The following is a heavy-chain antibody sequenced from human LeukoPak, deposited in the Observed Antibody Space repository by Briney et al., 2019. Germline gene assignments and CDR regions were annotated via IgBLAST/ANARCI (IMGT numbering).Heavy chain of an antibody. CDR3: ARGRRGYVSRRPFDY. D-gene: IGHD5-12*01. V-gene: IGHV4-39*01. J-gene: IGHJ4*02. CDR2: IYYSGST. CDR1: GGSISSSSYY. Sequence: SETLSLTCTVSGGSISSSSYYWGWIRQPPGKGLEWIGSIYYSGSTYYNPSLKSRVTISVDTSKNQFSLKLSSVTAADTAVYYCARGRRGYVSRRPFDYWGQGTLVTVSS.